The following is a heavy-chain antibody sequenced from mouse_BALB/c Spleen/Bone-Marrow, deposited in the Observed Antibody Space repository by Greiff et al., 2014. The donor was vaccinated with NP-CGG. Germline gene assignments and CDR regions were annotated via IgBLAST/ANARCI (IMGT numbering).Heavy chain of an antibody. CDR3: SIKPYKAWFAY. J-gene: IGHJ3*01. CDR2: ISYSGST. CDR1: GYPITSDYV. V-gene: IGHV3-2*02. Sequence: VQLQQSGPGLVKPSQSLSLTCTATGYPITSDYVWYWIRQFPGNILEWMGYISYSGSTGYNPSFKSRISITPDTSKNQFFLQFMSVATEDAATYYCSIKPYKAWFAYWGQGTLVTVSA. D-gene: IGHD2-10*01.